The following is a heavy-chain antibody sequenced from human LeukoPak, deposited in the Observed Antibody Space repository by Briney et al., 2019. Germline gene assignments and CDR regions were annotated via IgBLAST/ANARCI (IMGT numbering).Heavy chain of an antibody. CDR2: IYSGGTT. CDR3: AREWQGGIAAAGTRIEGDY. V-gene: IGHV3-66*01. D-gene: IGHD6-13*01. J-gene: IGHJ4*02. CDR1: GFTVSTNY. Sequence: GGSLRLSCAASGFTVSTNYMTWVRQAPGKGLEWVSVIYSGGTTYYADSVKGRFSISRDNSKNTLYLQMNSLRVEDTAVYYCAREWQGGIAAAGTRIEGDYWGQGTLVAVSS.